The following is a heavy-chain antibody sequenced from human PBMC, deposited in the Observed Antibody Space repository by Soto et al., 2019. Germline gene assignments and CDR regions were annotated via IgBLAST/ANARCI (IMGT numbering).Heavy chain of an antibody. CDR1: GDSVSSNSAA. V-gene: IGHV6-1*01. Sequence: SQTLSLTCAISGDSVSSNSAAWNWIRQSPSRGLEWLGRTYYRSKWYNDYAVSVKSRITINPDTSKNQFSLQLNSVTPEDTAVYYCAKDTYYYSSSGYYVFDSWGQGTLVTVSS. D-gene: IGHD3-22*01. CDR2: TYYRSKWYN. J-gene: IGHJ4*02. CDR3: AKDTYYYSSSGYYVFDS.